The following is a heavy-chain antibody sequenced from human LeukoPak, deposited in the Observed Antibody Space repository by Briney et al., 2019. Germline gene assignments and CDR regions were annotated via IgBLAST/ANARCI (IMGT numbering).Heavy chain of an antibody. D-gene: IGHD2-2*01. CDR2: ISWNGGSL. CDR1: GVTFDDFA. Sequence: GRSLRLSCVASGVTFDDFAMHWVRQVPGKGLEWVSSISWNGGSLGYADSVEGRFTISRDNARNSLYLQMSSLRVEGTALYYCAKDVKRGFCTSTSCYYYYAMDVWGQGTTVTVSS. CDR3: AKDVKRGFCTSTSCYYYYAMDV. V-gene: IGHV3-9*01. J-gene: IGHJ6*02.